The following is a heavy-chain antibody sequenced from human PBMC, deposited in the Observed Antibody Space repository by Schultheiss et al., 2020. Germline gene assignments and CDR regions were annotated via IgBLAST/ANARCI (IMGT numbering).Heavy chain of an antibody. D-gene: IGHD6-13*01. V-gene: IGHV3-7*03. J-gene: IGHJ4*02. Sequence: GGSLRLSCAASGFTFSSYAMSWVRQAPEKGLEWVADIKCDGSEKYYVDSVKGRFTISRDNSKNTLYLQMNSLRAEDTAVYYCAKDPAYSSSWYYFDYWGQGTLVTVSS. CDR2: IKCDGSEK. CDR3: AKDPAYSSSWYYFDY. CDR1: GFTFSSYA.